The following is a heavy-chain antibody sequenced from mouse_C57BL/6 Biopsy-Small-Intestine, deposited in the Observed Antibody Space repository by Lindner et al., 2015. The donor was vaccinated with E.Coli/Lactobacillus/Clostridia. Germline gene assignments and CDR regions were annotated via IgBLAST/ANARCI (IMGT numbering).Heavy chain of an antibody. Sequence: VQLQESGAELVKPGASVMLSCKASGYTFTEYTIHWVKQRSGQGPEWIGWFYPGSGSMKYNEKFKDKASLTADKSSSTVYMELSRLTSEDSAVYFCARHERSGIIFDYWGQGTTLTVSS. CDR1: GYTFTEYT. J-gene: IGHJ2*01. CDR2: FYPGSGSM. V-gene: IGHV1-62-2*01. D-gene: IGHD1-3*01. CDR3: ARHERSGIIFDY.